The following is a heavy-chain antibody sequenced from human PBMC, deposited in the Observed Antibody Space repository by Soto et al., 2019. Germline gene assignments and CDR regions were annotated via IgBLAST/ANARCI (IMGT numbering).Heavy chain of an antibody. Sequence: QVQLVQSGAEVKKPGASVKVSCKASGYTFTSYDINWVRQATGQGLEWMGWMNPNSGNTGYAQKFQGRVTMTRNTSIITAYMELSSLGSEDTAVYYCARYLYYYDSSGARYDWCDPWGQGTLVTVSS. V-gene: IGHV1-8*01. CDR1: GYTFTSYD. J-gene: IGHJ5*02. D-gene: IGHD3-22*01. CDR2: MNPNSGNT. CDR3: ARYLYYYDSSGARYDWCDP.